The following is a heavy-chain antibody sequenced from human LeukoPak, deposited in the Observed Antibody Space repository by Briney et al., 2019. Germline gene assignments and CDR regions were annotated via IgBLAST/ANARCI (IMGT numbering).Heavy chain of an antibody. D-gene: IGHD4-17*01. CDR2: ISYDGSNK. CDR3: AREGVSSDYPLGY. CDR1: GFTFSSYA. Sequence: GSLRLSCAASGFTFSSYAMHWVRQAPGKGLEWVAVISYDGSNKYYADSVKGRFTISRDNSKNTLYLQMNSLRAEDTAVYYCAREGVSSDYPLGYWGRGTLVTVSS. V-gene: IGHV3-30*04. J-gene: IGHJ4*02.